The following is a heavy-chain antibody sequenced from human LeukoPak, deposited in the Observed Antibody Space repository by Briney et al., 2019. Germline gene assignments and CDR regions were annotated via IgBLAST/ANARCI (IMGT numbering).Heavy chain of an antibody. Sequence: SETLSLTCAVYGGSFSGYYWSWIRQPPGKGLEWIGEINHSGSTNYNPSLKSRVTISVDTSKNQISLKLSSVTAADTAVYYCARGKVATIRKNWFDPWGQGTLVTVSS. D-gene: IGHD5-12*01. J-gene: IGHJ5*02. CDR1: GGSFSGYY. CDR2: INHSGST. V-gene: IGHV4-34*01. CDR3: ARGKVATIRKNWFDP.